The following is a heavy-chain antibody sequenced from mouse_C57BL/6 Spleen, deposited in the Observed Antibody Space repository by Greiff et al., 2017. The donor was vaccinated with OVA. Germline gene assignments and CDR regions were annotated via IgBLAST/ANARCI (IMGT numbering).Heavy chain of an antibody. J-gene: IGHJ3*01. CDR1: GYTFTSYW. CDR2: IYPGSGST. Sequence: QVQLQQPGAELVKPGASVKMSCKASGYTFTSYWITWVKQRPGQGLEWIGDIYPGSGSTNYNEKFKGKATLTVDKSSSTAYMQLSSLTSEDSAVYFSVRPFDGSRYEFAYWGQGTLVTVSA. D-gene: IGHD1-1*01. CDR3: VRPFDGSRYEFAY. V-gene: IGHV1-55*01.